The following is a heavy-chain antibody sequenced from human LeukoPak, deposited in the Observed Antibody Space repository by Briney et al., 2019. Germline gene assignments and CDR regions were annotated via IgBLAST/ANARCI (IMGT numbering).Heavy chain of an antibody. V-gene: IGHV3-30*18. CDR2: ISNDGSNE. J-gene: IGHJ4*02. CDR3: AKGRARIAAASDY. CDR1: RFSFSSYG. D-gene: IGHD6-13*01. Sequence: PGGSLRLSCAASRFSFSSYGMHWVRQAPGKGLEWVAIISNDGSNEYYADSVKGRFTISRDNSKNTLYLQMNSLRAEDTAVYYCAKGRARIAAASDYWGQGTLVTVSS.